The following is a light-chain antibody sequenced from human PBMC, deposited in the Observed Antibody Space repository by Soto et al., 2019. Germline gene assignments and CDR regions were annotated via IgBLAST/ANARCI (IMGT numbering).Light chain of an antibody. CDR1: SSNIGAGYD. CDR2: GNY. Sequence: QSVLTQPPSVSGAAGQSVTISCSGSSSNIGAGYDVHWYQQFPGGAPKSLIFGNYNRPSGVPNRFSGSRSGSSASLAIAGLQPEDEAFYYCQAYDDGLSGSVFGTGTMVTVL. CDR3: QAYDDGLSGSV. V-gene: IGLV1-40*01. J-gene: IGLJ1*01.